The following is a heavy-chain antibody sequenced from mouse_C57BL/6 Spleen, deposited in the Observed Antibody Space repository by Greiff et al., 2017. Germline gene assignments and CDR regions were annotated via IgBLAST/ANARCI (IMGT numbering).Heavy chain of an antibody. CDR2: IYPGGGYT. CDR1: GYTFTNYW. D-gene: IGHD2-4*01. J-gene: IGHJ3*01. V-gene: IGHV1-63*01. CDR3: ARGNYDGGPWFAY. Sequence: QVQLQQSGAELVRPGTSVKMSCKASGYTFTNYWIGWAKQRPGHGLEWIGDIYPGGGYTNYNEKFKGKATLTADKSSSTAYMQFSSLTSEDSAIYYCARGNYDGGPWFAYWGQGTLVTVSA.